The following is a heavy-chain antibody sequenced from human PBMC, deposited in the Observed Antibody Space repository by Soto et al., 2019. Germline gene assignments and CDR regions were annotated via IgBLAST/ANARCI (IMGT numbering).Heavy chain of an antibody. J-gene: IGHJ4*02. CDR2: IYRSGTT. CDR1: NFSISSGYY. Sequence: PSETLSLTCVVSNFSISSGYYWGWIRQSPGKGLEWIASIYRSGTTSYNPSLESRVTISVDPSKNQFSLMLTAVTAADTAVYYCARTHSGSYYSVFNYWGRGSLVTVSS. CDR3: ARTHSGSYYSVFNY. D-gene: IGHD1-26*01. V-gene: IGHV4-38-2*01.